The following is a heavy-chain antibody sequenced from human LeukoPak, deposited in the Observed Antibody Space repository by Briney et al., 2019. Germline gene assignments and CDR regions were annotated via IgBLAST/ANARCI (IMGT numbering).Heavy chain of an antibody. CDR1: GYTFTSYD. CDR3: ARVRIDVVVTAIPHWYFDL. J-gene: IGHJ2*01. D-gene: IGHD2-21*02. V-gene: IGHV1-8*01. Sequence: ASVKVSCKASGYTFTSYDINWVRQATGQGLEWMGWMNPNSGNTGYAQKIQGRVTMTRNTSISTAYMELSSLRSEDTAVCYCARVRIDVVVTAIPHWYFDLWGRGTLVTVSS. CDR2: MNPNSGNT.